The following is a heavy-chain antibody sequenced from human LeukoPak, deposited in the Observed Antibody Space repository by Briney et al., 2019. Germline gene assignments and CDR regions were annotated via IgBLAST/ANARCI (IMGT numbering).Heavy chain of an antibody. J-gene: IGHJ4*02. CDR3: ARDNPNPQRIAAAGFDY. CDR2: IYHSGST. CDR1: GGSISSGGYY. Sequence: PSQTLSLTCTVSGGSISSGGYYWSWIRQPPGKGLEWIGYIYHSGSTYYNPSLKSRVTISVDRSKNQFSLKLSSVTAADTAVYYCARDNPNPQRIAAAGFDYWGQGTLVTVSS. D-gene: IGHD6-13*01. V-gene: IGHV4-30-2*01.